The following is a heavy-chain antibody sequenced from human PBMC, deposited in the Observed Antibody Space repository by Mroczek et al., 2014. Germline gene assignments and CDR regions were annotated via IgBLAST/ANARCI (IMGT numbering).Heavy chain of an antibody. Sequence: QVQLQQWGAGLLKPSETLSLTCAVYGGSFSGYYWSWIRQPPGKGLEWIGEINHSGSTNYNPSLKSRVTISVDTSKNQFSLKLSSVTAADTAVYYCARAIGYYYGSGTKWVQYNWFDPWGQGTLVTVSS. CDR2: INHSGST. D-gene: IGHD3-10*01. J-gene: IGHJ5*02. V-gene: IGHV4-34*01. CDR1: GGSFSGYY. CDR3: ARAIGYYYGSGTKWVQYNWFDP.